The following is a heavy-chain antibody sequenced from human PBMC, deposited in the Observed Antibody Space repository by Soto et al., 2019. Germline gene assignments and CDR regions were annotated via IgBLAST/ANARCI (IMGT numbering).Heavy chain of an antibody. CDR1: GGSINSGGYC. J-gene: IGHJ4*02. CDR2: ISYGGST. V-gene: IGHV4-31*03. D-gene: IGHD5-18*01. Sequence: QVQLQESGPGLVKPSQTLSLTCTVSGGSINSGGYCWSWIRQHPGKGLDWIGCISYGGSTSYNPSLKARVTISVATSQSQFSLTLTSVTAADPAVYYCSRGILVWGQGALITVSS. CDR3: SRGILV.